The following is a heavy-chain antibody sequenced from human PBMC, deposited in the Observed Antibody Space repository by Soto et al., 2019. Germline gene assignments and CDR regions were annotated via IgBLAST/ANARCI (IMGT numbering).Heavy chain of an antibody. CDR1: VFTFSSYS. CDR3: ARGAPDIVVVVAALFEY. Sequence: VGSLRLSCASSVFTFSSYSMNCVRHSPGKWLEWVSSISSSSSYIYYADSVKGRFTISRDNAKNSLYLQMNSLRAEDTAVYYCARGAPDIVVVVAALFEYWGQGTLVNVSS. D-gene: IGHD2-15*01. CDR2: ISSSSSYI. V-gene: IGHV3-21*01. J-gene: IGHJ4*02.